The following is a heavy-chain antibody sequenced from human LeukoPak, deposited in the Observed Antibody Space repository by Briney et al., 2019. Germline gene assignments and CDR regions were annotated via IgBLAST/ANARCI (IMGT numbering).Heavy chain of an antibody. J-gene: IGHJ4*02. CDR3: AAYCSGGSCQRGFDY. Sequence: SETLSLTCAVYGGSFSGYYWTWIRQPPGKGLEWIGEINHSGSTNYNPSLESRVTISIDTSKNQFSLKLSSVTAADTAVYYCAAYCSGGSCQRGFDYWGQGTLVTVSS. V-gene: IGHV4-34*01. CDR1: GGSFSGYY. CDR2: INHSGST. D-gene: IGHD2-15*01.